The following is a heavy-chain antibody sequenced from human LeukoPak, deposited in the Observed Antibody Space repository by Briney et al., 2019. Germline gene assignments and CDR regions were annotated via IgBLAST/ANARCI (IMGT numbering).Heavy chain of an antibody. Sequence: GGSLRLSCAASGFTFSDHYMDWVRQAPGKGLEWVARTRSKANRYTTEYAASVKGGFSISRDDSKNSLYLQMSSLKTDDTAVYYCVTGTAVFDYWGQGTLVTVTS. D-gene: IGHD1-7*01. V-gene: IGHV3-72*01. CDR3: VTGTAVFDY. J-gene: IGHJ4*02. CDR1: GFTFSDHY. CDR2: TRSKANRYTT.